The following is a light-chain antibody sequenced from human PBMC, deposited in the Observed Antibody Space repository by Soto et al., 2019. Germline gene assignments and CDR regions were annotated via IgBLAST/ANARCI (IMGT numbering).Light chain of an antibody. V-gene: IGLV2-14*01. J-gene: IGLJ2*01. CDR2: EVS. CDR3: ISYTTSTTLL. Sequence: QSALTQPASVSGSPGQSITISCSGTSSDVGSYDHVAWYQQFPGKTPKLMIYEVSNRPSGVSSRFSGSKSGNTASLTISGLQAEDEADYYCISYTTSTTLLFGGGTKVTVL. CDR1: SSDVGSYDH.